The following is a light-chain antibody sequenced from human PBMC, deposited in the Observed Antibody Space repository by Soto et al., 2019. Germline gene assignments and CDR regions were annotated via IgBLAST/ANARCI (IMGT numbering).Light chain of an antibody. CDR1: SLGSKN. CDR3: QVWDSSTYV. J-gene: IGLJ1*01. Sequence: CGGNSLGSKNVHWYQQRPGQGPVLVIYRDTNRPSGIPERFSGSNSGNTATLTISRAQAGDEADYYCQVWDSSTYVFGTGTKLTVL. CDR2: RDT. V-gene: IGLV3-9*01.